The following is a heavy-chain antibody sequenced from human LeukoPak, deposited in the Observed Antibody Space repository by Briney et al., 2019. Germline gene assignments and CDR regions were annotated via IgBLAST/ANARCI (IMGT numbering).Heavy chain of an antibody. J-gene: IGHJ3*02. D-gene: IGHD5-18*01. Sequence: PGGSLRLSCAASGSTLSSNYMSWVRQAPGKGLEWVSVIYSGGSTYYPDSVKGRFAISRHNSKNTLYLQMNSLRAEDTAVYYCARGYSDAFDIWGQGTMVTVSS. V-gene: IGHV3-53*04. CDR1: GSTLSSNY. CDR2: IYSGGST. CDR3: ARGYSDAFDI.